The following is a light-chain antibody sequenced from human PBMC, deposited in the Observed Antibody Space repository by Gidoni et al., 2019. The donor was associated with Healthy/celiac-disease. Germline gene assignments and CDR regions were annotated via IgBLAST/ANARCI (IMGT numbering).Light chain of an antibody. CDR3: QQSYSTPLT. Sequence: SPSSLSASVGDRVTITCRASQSISSYLNWYQQKPGKAPKLLIYAASSLQSGVPSRFSGSGSGTDFTLTISSLQPEDFATYYCQQSYSTPLTVGGXTKVEIK. CDR1: QSISSY. CDR2: AAS. J-gene: IGKJ4*01. V-gene: IGKV1-39*01.